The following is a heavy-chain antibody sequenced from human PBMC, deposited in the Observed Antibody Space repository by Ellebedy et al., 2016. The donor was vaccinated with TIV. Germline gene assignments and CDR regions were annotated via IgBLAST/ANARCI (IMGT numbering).Heavy chain of an antibody. CDR2: LSPHNGQT. J-gene: IGHJ6*02. D-gene: IGHD3-9*01. V-gene: IGHV1-18*01. CDR3: TSDRTNILTGYIMDV. CDR1: GYSFSSYG. Sequence: AASVKVSCKASGYSFSSYGISWVRQAPGQGLEWLGWLSPHNGQTNYAQKFQGRVTMSADTSTSTIYMELRSLRSDDTAVYYCTSDRTNILTGYIMDVWGQGTTVTVSS.